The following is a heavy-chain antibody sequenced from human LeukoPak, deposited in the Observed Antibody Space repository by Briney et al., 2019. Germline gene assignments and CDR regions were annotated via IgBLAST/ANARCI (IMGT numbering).Heavy chain of an antibody. CDR3: ARGPPRYCSGGSCYIYYYYGMDV. V-gene: IGHV4-30-4*01. J-gene: IGHJ6*02. CDR1: GGSISSGDYY. Sequence: PSETLSLTCTVSGGSISSGDYYWSWIRQPPGKGLEWVGYIYYSGSTYYNPSLKSRVTISVDTSKNQFSLKLSSVTAADTAVYYCARGPPRYCSGGSCYIYYYYGMDVWGQGTTVTVSS. CDR2: IYYSGST. D-gene: IGHD2-15*01.